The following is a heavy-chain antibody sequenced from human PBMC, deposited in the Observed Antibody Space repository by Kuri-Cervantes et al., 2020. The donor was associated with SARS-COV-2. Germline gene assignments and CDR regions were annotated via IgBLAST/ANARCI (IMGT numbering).Heavy chain of an antibody. V-gene: IGHV3-30*03. CDR2: ISCDGSNK. CDR3: ARGRLIVVVPADLGMDV. CDR1: GFTFSSYG. J-gene: IGHJ6*02. D-gene: IGHD2-2*01. Sequence: GESLKISCAASGFTFSSYGMHWVRQAPGKGLEWVAVISCDGSNKYYADSVKGRFTISRDNSKNTLYLQMNSLRAEDTAVYYCARGRLIVVVPADLGMDVWGQGTTVTVSS.